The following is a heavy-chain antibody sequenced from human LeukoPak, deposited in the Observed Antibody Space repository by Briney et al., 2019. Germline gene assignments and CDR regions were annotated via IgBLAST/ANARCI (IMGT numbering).Heavy chain of an antibody. J-gene: IGHJ4*02. V-gene: IGHV3-7*01. Sequence: PGGSLRLSCAASGFTFSSYAMSWVRQAPGKGLEWVANINRDGSEKYNVDSVKGRFTISRDNSKNTLYLQMNSLRAEDTAVYYCARGRGYSSGGGHLDYWGQGTLVTVSS. D-gene: IGHD6-19*01. CDR1: GFTFSSYA. CDR3: ARGRGYSSGGGHLDY. CDR2: INRDGSEK.